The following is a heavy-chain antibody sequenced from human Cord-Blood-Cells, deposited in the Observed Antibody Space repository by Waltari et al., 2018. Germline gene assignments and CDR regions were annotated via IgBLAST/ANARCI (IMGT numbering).Heavy chain of an antibody. D-gene: IGHD2-2*02. V-gene: IGHV4-34*01. CDR1: GGSFSGYY. Sequence: QVQLQQRGAGVLQTSETLSLTCAVYGGSFSGYYWSWIRQHPGKGLEWIGEINHSGSTNYNPSLKSRVTISVDTSKNQFSLKLSSVTAADTAVYYCARGSVVVPAAIRFHYYYGMDVWGQGTTVTVSS. CDR3: ARGSVVVPAAIRFHYYYGMDV. J-gene: IGHJ6*02. CDR2: INHSGST.